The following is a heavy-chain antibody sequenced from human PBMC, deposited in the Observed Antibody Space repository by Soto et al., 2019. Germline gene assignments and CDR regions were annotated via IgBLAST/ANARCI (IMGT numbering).Heavy chain of an antibody. CDR3: ERDTLLRFGELSPRALYSYSMDV. V-gene: IGHV4-4*07. Sequence: SETLSLTCTVSGGSISSYYWSWIRQPAGKGLEWIGRMYTSGSTNYNPSLKSRVTTSVDTSKNQFSLKLSSVTAADTAVYYWERDTLLRFGELSPRALYSYSMDVWGPGTTVT. CDR1: GGSISSYY. J-gene: IGHJ6*02. D-gene: IGHD3-10*01. CDR2: MYTSGST.